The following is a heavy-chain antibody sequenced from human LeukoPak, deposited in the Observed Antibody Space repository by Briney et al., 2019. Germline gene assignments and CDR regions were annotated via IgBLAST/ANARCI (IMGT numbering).Heavy chain of an antibody. CDR3: ARDTSLIAAAGPDYYYYGMDV. Sequence: WASVKVSCKASGGTFSSYAISWVRQAPRQGLEWMGGIIPIFGTANYAQKFQGRVTITADESTSTAYMELSSLRSEDTAVYYCARDTSLIAAAGPDYYYYGMDVWGKGTTVTVSS. V-gene: IGHV1-69*13. CDR1: GGTFSSYA. CDR2: IIPIFGTA. D-gene: IGHD6-13*01. J-gene: IGHJ6*04.